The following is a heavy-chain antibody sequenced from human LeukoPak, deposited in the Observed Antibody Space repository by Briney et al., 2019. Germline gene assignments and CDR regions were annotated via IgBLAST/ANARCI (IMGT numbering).Heavy chain of an antibody. D-gene: IGHD1-20*01. V-gene: IGHV3-64*01. J-gene: IGHJ4*02. CDR1: GFTFSRYS. CDR3: ARDFGLTGKVDY. Sequence: GGSLRLSCAASGFTFSRYSMHWVRQAPGKGLESVSAISSNGGSTYYANSVKGRFTISRDNSKNTLYLQMGSLRAEDLAVYYCARDFGLTGKVDYWGQGTLVTVSS. CDR2: ISSNGGST.